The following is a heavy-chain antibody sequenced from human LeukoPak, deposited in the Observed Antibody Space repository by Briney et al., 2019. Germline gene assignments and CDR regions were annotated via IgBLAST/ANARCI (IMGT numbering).Heavy chain of an antibody. CDR3: ARTYYYDSSGYYFKYYFDY. V-gene: IGHV1-2*02. J-gene: IGHJ4*02. CDR1: GYTFTGYY. CDR2: INPNSGGT. D-gene: IGHD3-22*01. Sequence: GASVKVSCKASGYTFTGYYMHWVRQAPGQGLEWMGWINPNSGGTNYAQKFQGRVTMTRDTSISTAYMELSRLRSDDTAVYYCARTYYYDSSGYYFKYYFDYWGQGTLVTVSS.